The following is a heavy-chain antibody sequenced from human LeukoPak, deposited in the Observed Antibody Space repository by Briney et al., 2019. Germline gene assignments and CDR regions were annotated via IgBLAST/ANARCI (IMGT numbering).Heavy chain of an antibody. CDR2: IKSKTDGGTT. Sequence: PGGSLRLSCAASGFTSSNAWMSWVRQAPGKGLEWVGRIKSKTDGGTTDYAAPVKGRFTISRDDSKNTLYLQMNSLKTEDTAVYYCTTGTPDKTGTTGAFDYWGQGTLVTVSS. CDR3: TTGTPDKTGTTGAFDY. D-gene: IGHD1-1*01. V-gene: IGHV3-15*01. CDR1: GFTSSNAW. J-gene: IGHJ4*02.